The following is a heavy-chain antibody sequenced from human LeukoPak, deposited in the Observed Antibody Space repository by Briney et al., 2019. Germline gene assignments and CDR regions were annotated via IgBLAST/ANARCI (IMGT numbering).Heavy chain of an antibody. CDR2: ISGSGDST. Sequence: GGSLRLSCAASGFTFSSYAMSWVRQAPGKGLEWASAISGSGDSTYYADSVKGRFTISRDNSRNTVYLQMNSLRAEDTAVYYCAKDRGIWRGAFDIWGQGTMVTVSS. D-gene: IGHD3-3*01. CDR3: AKDRGIWRGAFDI. CDR1: GFTFSSYA. J-gene: IGHJ3*02. V-gene: IGHV3-23*01.